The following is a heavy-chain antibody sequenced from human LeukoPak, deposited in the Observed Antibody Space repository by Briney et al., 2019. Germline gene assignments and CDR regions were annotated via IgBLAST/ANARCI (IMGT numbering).Heavy chain of an antibody. Sequence: GGSLRLSCAASGFTFSSYSMNWVRQAPGKGLEWVSFIRYDGSNKYYADSVEGRFTISRDNSKNTLYLQMNSLRAEDTAVYYCAGCRYGSGSYSQDWGQGTLVTVSS. V-gene: IGHV3-30*02. CDR1: GFTFSSYS. CDR3: AGCRYGSGSYSQD. J-gene: IGHJ4*02. CDR2: IRYDGSNK. D-gene: IGHD3-10*01.